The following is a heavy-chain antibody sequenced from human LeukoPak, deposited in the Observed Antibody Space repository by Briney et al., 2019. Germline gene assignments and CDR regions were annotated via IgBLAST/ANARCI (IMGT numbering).Heavy chain of an antibody. CDR3: ARDIGGSYTAIDY. Sequence: KAGGSLRLSCAASGFTFSSYSMNWVRQAPGKGLEWVSFISSSSAHMNYADSVKGRFTISRDNPRNSLYLQMNSLRAEDTAVYYCARDIGGSYTAIDYWGQGTLVTVSS. CDR2: ISSSSAHM. J-gene: IGHJ4*02. D-gene: IGHD1-26*01. CDR1: GFTFSSYS. V-gene: IGHV3-21*01.